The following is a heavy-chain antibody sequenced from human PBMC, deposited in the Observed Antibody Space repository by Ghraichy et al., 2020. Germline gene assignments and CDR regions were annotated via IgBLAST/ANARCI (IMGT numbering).Heavy chain of an antibody. D-gene: IGHD6-19*01. J-gene: IGHJ5*02. CDR2: IRSDGGNI. V-gene: IGHV3-30*02. Sequence: GGSLRLSCAASGFPFSSYLMHWVRQAPGKGLDWVAIIRSDGGNIYYLESVKGRFTISRDNSKNTLYLQMNSLRTEDTAVYYCAKGGARGCDHWGQETQVTVAS. CDR3: AKGGARGCDH. CDR1: GFPFSSYL.